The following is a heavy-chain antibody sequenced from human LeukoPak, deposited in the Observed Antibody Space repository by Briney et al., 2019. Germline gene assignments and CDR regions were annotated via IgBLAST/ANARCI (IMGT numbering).Heavy chain of an antibody. Sequence: ASVKVSCKASGYTFTGYYMHWVRQAPGQGLEWMGGIIPIFGTANYAQKFQGRVTITADESTSTAYMELSSLRSEDTAVYYCARVSVGSSWYWGIDYWGQGTLVTVSS. V-gene: IGHV1-69*13. D-gene: IGHD6-13*01. CDR1: GYTFTGYY. CDR3: ARVSVGSSWYWGIDY. CDR2: IIPIFGTA. J-gene: IGHJ4*02.